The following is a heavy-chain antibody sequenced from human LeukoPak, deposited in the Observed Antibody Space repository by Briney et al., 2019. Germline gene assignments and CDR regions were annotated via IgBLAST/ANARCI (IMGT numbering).Heavy chain of an antibody. V-gene: IGHV3-7*03. D-gene: IGHD2-15*01. J-gene: IGHJ6*04. CDR3: ARASLHCSGGSCYPAGGMDV. Sequence: AGGSLRLSCAASGFIFSSYWMSWVRQAPGKGLEWVANIKQDGSEKYYVDSVKGRFTISRDNAKNSLYLQMNSLRAEDTAVYYCARASLHCSGGSCYPAGGMDVWGKGTTVTVSS. CDR2: IKQDGSEK. CDR1: GFIFSSYW.